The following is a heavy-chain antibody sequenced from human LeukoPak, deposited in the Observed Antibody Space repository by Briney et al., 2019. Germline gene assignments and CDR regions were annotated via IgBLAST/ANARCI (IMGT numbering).Heavy chain of an antibody. Sequence: GGSLRLSCAASGFTFSTYAMSWVRQAPGKGLEWVSTISGSGGSTYYADSVKGRFTISRDSSKNTLYLQMNSLRAEDTAVYYSVKGYYYDSSIYFDYWGQGTLVTVSS. V-gene: IGHV3-23*01. D-gene: IGHD3-22*01. CDR1: GFTFSTYA. J-gene: IGHJ4*02. CDR3: VKGYYYDSSIYFDY. CDR2: ISGSGGST.